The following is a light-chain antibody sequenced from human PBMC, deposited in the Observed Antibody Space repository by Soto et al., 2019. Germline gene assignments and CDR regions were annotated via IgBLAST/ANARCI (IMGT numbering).Light chain of an antibody. CDR2: DAS. CDR3: HQYNSYSPT. V-gene: IGKV1-5*01. J-gene: IGKJ1*01. CDR1: QSISSW. Sequence: DIQMTQSPSTLSASVGDRVTMTCRASQSISSWLAWYQQKPGKAPKLLIYDASSLESGVPSRFSGSGSGTEFTLTISSLQPDDFATYYCHQYNSYSPTFGQGTKVEIK.